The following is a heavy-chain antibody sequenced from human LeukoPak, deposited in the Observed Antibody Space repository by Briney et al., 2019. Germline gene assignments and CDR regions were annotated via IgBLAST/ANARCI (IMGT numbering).Heavy chain of an antibody. CDR3: ARGPYYYDSSGYYGYGMDV. V-gene: IGHV4-34*01. CDR1: GGSFSGYY. CDR2: INHSGST. J-gene: IGHJ6*02. D-gene: IGHD3-22*01. Sequence: SETLSLTCAVYGGSFSGYYWSWIRQPPGKGLEWIGEINHSGSTNHNPSLKSRVTISVDTSKNQFSLKLSSVTAADTAVYYCARGPYYYDSSGYYGYGMDVWGQGTTVTVSS.